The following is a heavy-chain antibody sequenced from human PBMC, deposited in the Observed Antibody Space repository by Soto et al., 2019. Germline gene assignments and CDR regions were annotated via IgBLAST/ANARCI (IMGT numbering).Heavy chain of an antibody. J-gene: IGHJ4*02. CDR2: VNAGNGNT. CDR1: GYTFTNYA. Sequence: QVQLVQSGAEVKKPGASVKVSCKASGYTFTNYALHWVRQAPGQRLEWMGWVNAGNGNTKYSQKFQGRVTITRDTSVSTAYMELSSLRCEDTAVYYCASDLPPIDYWGQGTLVTVSS. V-gene: IGHV1-3*01. CDR3: ASDLPPIDY.